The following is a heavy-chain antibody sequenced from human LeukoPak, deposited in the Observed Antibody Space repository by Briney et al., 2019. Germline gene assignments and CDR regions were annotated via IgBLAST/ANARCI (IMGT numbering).Heavy chain of an antibody. CDR3: AKSQPLVAATPFDY. J-gene: IGHJ4*02. V-gene: IGHV3-30*18. CDR1: GFTISSYG. D-gene: IGHD2-15*01. CDR2: ISYDGSNK. Sequence: GGSLRLSCAASGFTISSYGMYWVRQAPGKGLEWVAVISYDGSNKYYADSVKGRFTISRDNSKNTLYLQMNSLRAEGTAVYYCAKSQPLVAATPFDYWGQGTLVTVSS.